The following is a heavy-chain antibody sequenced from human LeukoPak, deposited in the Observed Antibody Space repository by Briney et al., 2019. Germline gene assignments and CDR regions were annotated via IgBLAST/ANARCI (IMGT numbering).Heavy chain of an antibody. J-gene: IGHJ4*02. CDR1: GFTISSNY. Sequence: GGSLRLSCAASGFTISSNYMSWVRQAPGKGLEWVSLMHSAGTTYYAGSVEGRFTISRDNSRNTLYLLMTSLRVEDTAVYYRAREEGPLDYWGQGTLVAVSS. V-gene: IGHV3-66*01. CDR3: AREEGPLDY. CDR2: MHSAGTT.